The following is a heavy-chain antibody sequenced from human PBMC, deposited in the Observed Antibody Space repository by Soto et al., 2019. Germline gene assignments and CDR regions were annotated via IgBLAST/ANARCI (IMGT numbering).Heavy chain of an antibody. D-gene: IGHD6-13*01. CDR3: ARDTFPVDQQLVLDI. CDR1: GFTFSSYS. V-gene: IGHV3-48*04. J-gene: IGHJ3*02. CDR2: ISSSSSTI. Sequence: GGSLRLSCAASGFTFSSYSMNWVRQAPGKGLEWVSYISSSSSTIYYADSVKGRFTISRDNAKNSLYLQMNSLRAEDTAVYYCARDTFPVDQQLVLDIWGQGTMVTVSS.